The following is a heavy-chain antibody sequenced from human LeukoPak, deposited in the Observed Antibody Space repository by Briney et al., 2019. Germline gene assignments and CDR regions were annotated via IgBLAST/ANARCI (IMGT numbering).Heavy chain of an antibody. J-gene: IGHJ5*02. D-gene: IGHD3-3*01. Sequence: ASVKVSCKASGYTFTSYYMHWVRQAPGQGLEWMGIINPSGGSTSYAQKFQGRVTMTRDTSTSTVYMELSSLRSEDTAVYYCARVHYDFWSAEDWFDPWGQGTLVTVSS. CDR3: ARVHYDFWSAEDWFDP. CDR2: INPSGGST. V-gene: IGHV1-46*01. CDR1: GYTFTSYY.